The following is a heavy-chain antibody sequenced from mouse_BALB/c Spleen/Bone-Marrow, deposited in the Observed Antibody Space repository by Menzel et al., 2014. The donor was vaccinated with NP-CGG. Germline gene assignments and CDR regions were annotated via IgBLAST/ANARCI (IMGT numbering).Heavy chain of an antibody. Sequence: VKLVESGPGLVAPSQSLSITCSVSGFSLPSYGVSWVRQPPGKDLEWLGVIWGDGSTNYHSALISRLSISKDNSKSQVFVKLSSLQTDDTATYYCAKGPNLDGYFDYWGQGTTLTGSS. J-gene: IGHJ2*01. CDR3: AKGPNLDGYFDY. CDR2: IWGDGST. D-gene: IGHD4-1*01. CDR1: GFSLPSYG. V-gene: IGHV2-3*01.